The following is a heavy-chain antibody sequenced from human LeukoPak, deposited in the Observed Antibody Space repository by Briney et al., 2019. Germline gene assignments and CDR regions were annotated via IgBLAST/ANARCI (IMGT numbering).Heavy chain of an antibody. J-gene: IGHJ4*02. D-gene: IGHD3-22*01. Sequence: GGSLRLSCAASGFTFEDYTMHWVRQAPGKTLEWVSLISWDGTAYYTDSVKGRFTISRDNSKNSLYLQMDTLRSEETAFYYCVKDLSYESSGHVFGSWGQGTLVTVAS. CDR1: GFTFEDYT. CDR2: ISWDGTA. CDR3: VKDLSYESSGHVFGS. V-gene: IGHV3-43*01.